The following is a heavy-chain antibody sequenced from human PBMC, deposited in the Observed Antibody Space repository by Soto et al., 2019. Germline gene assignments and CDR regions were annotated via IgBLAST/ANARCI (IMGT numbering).Heavy chain of an antibody. CDR3: ARLVYDSSGLIIGQYYFDY. J-gene: IGHJ4*02. CDR1: GGSISSSSYY. Sequence: PSETLSLTCTVSGGSISSSSYYWGWIRQPPGKGLEWIGSIYYSGSTYYNPSLKSRVTISVDTSKNQFSLKLSSVTAADTAVYYCARLVYDSSGLIIGQYYFDYWGQGTLVTVSS. D-gene: IGHD3-22*01. CDR2: IYYSGST. V-gene: IGHV4-39*01.